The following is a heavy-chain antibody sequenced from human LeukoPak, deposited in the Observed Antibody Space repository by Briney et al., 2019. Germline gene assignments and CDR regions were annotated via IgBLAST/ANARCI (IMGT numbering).Heavy chain of an antibody. Sequence: GGSLRLSCAASGFTFSDYYMSWIRQAPGKGLEWVSYISSSGSTIYYADSVKGRFTISRDNAKNSLYLQMNSLRAEDRAVYYCARLEVVYYMDVWGKGTTVTVSS. D-gene: IGHD2-15*01. CDR2: ISSSGSTI. CDR3: ARLEVVYYMDV. V-gene: IGHV3-11*01. J-gene: IGHJ6*03. CDR1: GFTFSDYY.